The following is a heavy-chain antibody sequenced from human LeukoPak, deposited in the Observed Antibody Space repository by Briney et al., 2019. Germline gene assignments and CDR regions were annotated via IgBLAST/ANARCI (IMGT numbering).Heavy chain of an antibody. CDR3: ARVWGGYSGSDY. D-gene: IGHD5-12*01. CDR1: GGSINTYY. V-gene: IGHV4-59*01. J-gene: IGHJ4*02. CDR2: ISHSGTT. Sequence: PSETLSLTCTVSGGSINTYYWNWIRQPPGKSLEWIGFISHSGTTNYNPSLKSQVTMSVDTSKNQFTLNLSSVTAADTAVYYCARVWGGYSGSDYWGQGTLVTVSS.